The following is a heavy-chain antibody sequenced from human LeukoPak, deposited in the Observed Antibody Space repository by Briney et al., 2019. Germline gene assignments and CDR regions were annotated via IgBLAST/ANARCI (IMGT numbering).Heavy chain of an antibody. V-gene: IGHV4-59*01. CDR1: GGSITSYF. J-gene: IGHJ1*01. Sequence: PSETLSLTCSVSGGSITSYFWTWIRQPPGKGLEWIGYIYHSGTTNYNPSLKSRVTISADTSKNQFCLKLSSVTAADTAVYYCAQKAPYSPGYSQDWGQGTLVTVSS. CDR2: IYHSGTT. CDR3: AQKAPYSPGYSQD. D-gene: IGHD2-15*01.